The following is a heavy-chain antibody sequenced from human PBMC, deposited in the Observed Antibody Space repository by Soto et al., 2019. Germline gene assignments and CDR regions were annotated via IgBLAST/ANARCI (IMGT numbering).Heavy chain of an antibody. CDR1: GGTFSSYA. J-gene: IGHJ4*02. Sequence: ASVTVSCKASGGTFSSYAISWVRQAPGQGLEWMGWISAYNGNTNYAQKLQGRVTMTTDTSTSTAYMELRSLRSDDTAVYYCARGDATTVTTWDYWGQGTLVTVSS. CDR3: ARGDATTVTTWDY. D-gene: IGHD4-17*01. V-gene: IGHV1-18*01. CDR2: ISAYNGNT.